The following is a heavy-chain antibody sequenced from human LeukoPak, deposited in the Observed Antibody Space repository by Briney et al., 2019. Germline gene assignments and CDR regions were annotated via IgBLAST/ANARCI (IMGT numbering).Heavy chain of an antibody. D-gene: IGHD4-23*01. J-gene: IGHJ3*02. CDR1: GGTISGYN. V-gene: IGHV4-59*08. Sequence: SETLSLTCAVSGGTISGYNLNWIRQPPGQGLEWICFIYNDGNANYNPSFESRVTISANPTTNQASLQLSSGLTADTTAYYSASTGGRDHGSNSVAFDIWGQGATVTVSS. CDR2: IYNDGNA. CDR3: ASTGGRDHGSNSVAFDI.